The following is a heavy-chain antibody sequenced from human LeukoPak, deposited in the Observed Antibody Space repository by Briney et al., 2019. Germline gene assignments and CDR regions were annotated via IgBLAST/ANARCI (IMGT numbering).Heavy chain of an antibody. CDR2: INPNSGTS. Sequence: GASVKVSCKVSGYTFSDYYMHWVRQATGQGLEWVVWINPNSGTSNYAQKFQDRVTMTTDTSTNTGYMELRSLRSDDTAIYYCARGYYYDSGSLTRALDFWGQGTMVTVSS. V-gene: IGHV1-2*02. J-gene: IGHJ3*01. CDR3: ARGYYYDSGSLTRALDF. CDR1: GYTFSDYY. D-gene: IGHD3-22*01.